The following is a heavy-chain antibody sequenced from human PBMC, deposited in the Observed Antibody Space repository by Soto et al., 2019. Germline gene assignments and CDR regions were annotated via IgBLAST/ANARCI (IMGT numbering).Heavy chain of an antibody. CDR1: GYTFTSYG. J-gene: IGHJ4*02. Sequence: ASVKVSCKASGYTFTSYGISWVRQAPGQGLEWMGWISAYNGNTNYAQKLQGRVTMTTDTSTSTAYMELRSLRSDDTAVYYCARDRPKISSSQFDCWGQGTLVTGSS. D-gene: IGHD6-13*01. CDR3: ARDRPKISSSQFDC. V-gene: IGHV1-18*01. CDR2: ISAYNGNT.